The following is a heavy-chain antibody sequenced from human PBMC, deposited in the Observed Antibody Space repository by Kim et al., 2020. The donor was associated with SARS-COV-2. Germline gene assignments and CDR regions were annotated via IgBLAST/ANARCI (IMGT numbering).Heavy chain of an antibody. CDR1: GGSISSGAYS. CDR3: ARADYYYGMDV. J-gene: IGHJ6*02. Sequence: SDTLSLTCAVSGGSISSGAYSWSWIRQPPGKGLGWIGYIYRGGSTHYNPSLKSRVIMSIDTSKNQFSLKLTSVTAADTAVYFCARADYYYGMDVWGQGTTVTVSS. CDR2: IYRGGST. V-gene: IGHV4-30-2*01.